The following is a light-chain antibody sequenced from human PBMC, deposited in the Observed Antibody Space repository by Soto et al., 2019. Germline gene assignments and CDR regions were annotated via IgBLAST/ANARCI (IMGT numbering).Light chain of an antibody. CDR1: QSVSSNY. CDR3: QQYGSSGRT. CDR2: GAS. V-gene: IGKV3-20*01. J-gene: IGKJ1*01. Sequence: EIVLTQSPGTLSLSPGERATLSCRTSQSVSSNYLAWYQQKPGQAPRLLIYGASSRATGIPDRFSGSGSGTDFTLTISRLEPEDFEVCYCQQYGSSGRTFGQGTKVDIK.